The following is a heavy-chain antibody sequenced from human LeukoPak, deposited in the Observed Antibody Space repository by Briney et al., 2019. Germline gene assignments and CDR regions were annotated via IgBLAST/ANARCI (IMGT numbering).Heavy chain of an antibody. Sequence: GGSLRLSCAASGFTFSSYAMSWVRQAPGKGLEWVSTFSGSGGSTHYADSVKGRFTISRDNSKNTLYLQMNSLRGDDSAAYYCAKGGHSSGWHGVVLNYWGQGTPVTVSS. CDR3: AKGGHSSGWHGVVLNY. D-gene: IGHD6-19*01. CDR1: GFTFSSYA. J-gene: IGHJ4*02. CDR2: FSGSGGST. V-gene: IGHV3-23*01.